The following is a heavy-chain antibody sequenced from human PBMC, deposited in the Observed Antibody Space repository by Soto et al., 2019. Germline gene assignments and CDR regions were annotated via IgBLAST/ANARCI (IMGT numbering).Heavy chain of an antibody. CDR2: INHSGST. D-gene: IGHD1-26*01. CDR1: GGSFSGYY. J-gene: IGHJ6*03. V-gene: IGHV4-34*01. Sequence: PSETLSLTCAVYGGSFSGYYWSWIRQPPGKGLEWIGEINHSGSTNYNPSLKSRVTISVDTSKNQFSLKLSSVTAADTAVYYCARLYYGVGAAPTPGHYYYYYYMDVWGKGTTVTVSS. CDR3: ARLYYGVGAAPTPGHYYYYYYMDV.